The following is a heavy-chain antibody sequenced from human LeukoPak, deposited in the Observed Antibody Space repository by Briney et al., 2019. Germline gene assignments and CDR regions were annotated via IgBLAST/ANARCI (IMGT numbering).Heavy chain of an antibody. CDR3: ARGNPDIVVVPAAISYYYYGMDV. Sequence: ASVKVSCKASGGAFSSYAISWVRQAPGQGLEWMGGIIPIFGTANYAQKFQGRVTITADESTSTAYMELSSLRSEDTAVYYCARGNPDIVVVPAAISYYYYGMDVWGQGTTVTVSS. J-gene: IGHJ6*02. V-gene: IGHV1-69*13. D-gene: IGHD2-2*01. CDR2: IIPIFGTA. CDR1: GGAFSSYA.